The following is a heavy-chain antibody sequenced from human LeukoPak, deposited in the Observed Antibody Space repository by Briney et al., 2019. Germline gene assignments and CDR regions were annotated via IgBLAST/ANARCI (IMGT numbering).Heavy chain of an antibody. Sequence: GGSLRLSCAASGFTLSSNYMSWVRQAPGKGLEWVSDIYSGDNTYYADSVKGRFTISRDNSKNTLYLHMNRLRAEDSAVYYCARGTTPYYYDSSGYPYWGQGTLVTVSS. CDR3: ARGTTPYYYDSSGYPY. V-gene: IGHV3-53*01. CDR1: GFTLSSNY. CDR2: IYSGDNT. D-gene: IGHD3-22*01. J-gene: IGHJ4*02.